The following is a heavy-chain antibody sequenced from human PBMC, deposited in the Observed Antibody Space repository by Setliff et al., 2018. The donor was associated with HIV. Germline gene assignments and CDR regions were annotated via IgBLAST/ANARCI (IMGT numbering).Heavy chain of an antibody. D-gene: IGHD1-26*01. Sequence: PGGSLRLSCATSEFTFSNFWMTWVRQAPGKGLEWVANIKEDGSETFYLDSVKGRFTMSRDNAKNLVYLEMNSLKVEDTAVYYCARDATRGGDFDFWGQGTLVTVSS. J-gene: IGHJ4*02. CDR3: ARDATRGGDFDF. V-gene: IGHV3-7*01. CDR1: EFTFSNFW. CDR2: IKEDGSET.